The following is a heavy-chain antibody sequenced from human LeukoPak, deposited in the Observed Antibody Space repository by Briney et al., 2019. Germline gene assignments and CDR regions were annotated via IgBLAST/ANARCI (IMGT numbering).Heavy chain of an antibody. J-gene: IGHJ4*02. D-gene: IGHD3-22*01. CDR1: GFTFSSYS. CDR3: ARGMAFGYYDSSGYSPFDY. Sequence: GGSLRLSCAASGFTFSSYSMNWVRQAPGKGLEWVSSISSSNSYIYYADSVKGRFTISRDNAKNSLYLQMNSLRAEDTAVYYCARGMAFGYYDSSGYSPFDYWGQGTLVTVSS. CDR2: ISSSNSYI. V-gene: IGHV3-21*01.